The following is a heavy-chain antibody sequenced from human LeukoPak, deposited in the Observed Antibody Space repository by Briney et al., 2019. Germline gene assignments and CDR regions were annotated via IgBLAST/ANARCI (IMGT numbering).Heavy chain of an antibody. Sequence: ASVKVSCKASGYTFTSYDINWVRQATGQGLEWMGWRNPNSGNTGYAQKFQGRVTMTRNTSISTAYMELSSLRSEDTAVYYCARGRNKGLRYPILFDYWGQGTLVTVSS. V-gene: IGHV1-8*01. CDR2: RNPNSGNT. CDR1: GYTFTSYD. J-gene: IGHJ4*02. CDR3: ARGRNKGLRYPILFDY. D-gene: IGHD2-21*02.